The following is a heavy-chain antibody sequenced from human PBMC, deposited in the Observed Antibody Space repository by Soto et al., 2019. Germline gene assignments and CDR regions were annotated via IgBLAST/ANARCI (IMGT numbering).Heavy chain of an antibody. Sequence: ASVKVSCKASGYTFTGYYMHWVRQAPGQGLEWMGWINPNSGGTNYAQKFQGWVTMTRDTSISTAYMELSRLRSDDTAVYYCAREGHCTNGVCYTGSTFDYWGQRTLVTVSS. J-gene: IGHJ4*02. CDR2: INPNSGGT. CDR3: AREGHCTNGVCYTGSTFDY. D-gene: IGHD2-8*01. CDR1: GYTFTGYY. V-gene: IGHV1-2*04.